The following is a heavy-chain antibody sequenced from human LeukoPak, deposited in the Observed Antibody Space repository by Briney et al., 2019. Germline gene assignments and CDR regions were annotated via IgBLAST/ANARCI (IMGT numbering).Heavy chain of an antibody. V-gene: IGHV1-69*13. CDR3: ARGSRAVVVIVDAFDI. D-gene: IGHD2-21*01. CDR2: IIPIFGTA. Sequence: SVKVSCKASGGTFSSYAISWVRQAPGQGLEWMGGIIPIFGTANYAQKFQGRVTITADESTSTAYMELGSLRSEDTAVYYCARGSRAVVVIVDAFDIWGQGTMVTVSS. J-gene: IGHJ3*02. CDR1: GGTFSSYA.